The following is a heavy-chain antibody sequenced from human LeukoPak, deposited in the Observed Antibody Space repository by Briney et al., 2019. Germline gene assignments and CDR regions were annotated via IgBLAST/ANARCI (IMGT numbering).Heavy chain of an antibody. CDR3: ARESIGGGSWDY. Sequence: ASVKVSCKAPGYTFTGYYMHWVRQAPGQGLEWMGRINPNSGGTNYAQKFQGRVTMTRDTSISTAYMELSRLRSDDTAVYYCARESIGGGSWDYWGQGTLVTVSS. V-gene: IGHV1-2*06. J-gene: IGHJ4*02. CDR2: INPNSGGT. D-gene: IGHD1-26*01. CDR1: GYTFTGYY.